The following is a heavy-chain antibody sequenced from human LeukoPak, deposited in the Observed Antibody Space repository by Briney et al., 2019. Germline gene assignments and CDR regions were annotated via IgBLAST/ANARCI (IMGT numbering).Heavy chain of an antibody. Sequence: SETLSLTCTVSGGSISSGSYYWSWIRQPAGKGLEWIGRIYTSGSTNYNPSLKSRVTISVDTSKNQFSLKLSSVTAADTAVHYCARGSIPEPYYDFWTPEYYFDYWGQGTLVTVSS. CDR1: GGSISSGSYY. CDR2: IYTSGST. CDR3: ARGSIPEPYYDFWTPEYYFDY. D-gene: IGHD3-3*01. J-gene: IGHJ4*02. V-gene: IGHV4-61*02.